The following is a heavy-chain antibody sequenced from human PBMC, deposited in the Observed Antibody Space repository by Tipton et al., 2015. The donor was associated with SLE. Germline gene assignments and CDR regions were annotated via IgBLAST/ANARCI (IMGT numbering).Heavy chain of an antibody. CDR2: IWFDGSKK. D-gene: IGHD3-3*01. V-gene: IGHV3-33*06. Sequence: RSLRLSCATSGFTLRSYDMHWVRQAPGKGLEWVALIWFDGSKKYFADSVKGRFTISRDTSTNTLYLQMNSLRAEDTAVYYCAKDNADFWSGYDAFDIWGQGTMVTVSS. J-gene: IGHJ3*02. CDR3: AKDNADFWSGYDAFDI. CDR1: GFTLRSYD.